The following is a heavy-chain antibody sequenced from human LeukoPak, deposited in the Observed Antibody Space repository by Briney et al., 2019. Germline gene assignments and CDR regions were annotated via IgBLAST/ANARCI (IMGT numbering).Heavy chain of an antibody. D-gene: IGHD3-9*01. CDR2: IYYSGST. Sequence: TSETLSLTCTVSGGSISSYYWSWIRQPPGKGLEWIGYIYYSGSTNYNPSLKSRVTISVDTSKNQFSLKLSSVTAADMAVYYCARDFAYYDILTGYYVSGWFDPWGQGTLVTVSS. J-gene: IGHJ5*02. CDR3: ARDFAYYDILTGYYVSGWFDP. V-gene: IGHV4-59*01. CDR1: GGSISSYY.